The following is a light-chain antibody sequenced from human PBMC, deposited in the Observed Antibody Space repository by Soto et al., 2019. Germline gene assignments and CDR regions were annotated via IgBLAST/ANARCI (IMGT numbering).Light chain of an antibody. V-gene: IGLV2-14*01. J-gene: IGLJ3*02. CDR3: SSFTSSNTWV. Sequence: QSVLTQPASVSGSPGQSITISCTGASSDVGNYNYVSWYQQHPGKAPQLMIYGVINRPSGVSNRFSGSKSGNTASLTISGLQAEDEADYYCSSFTSSNTWVFGGGTKLTVL. CDR2: GVI. CDR1: SSDVGNYNY.